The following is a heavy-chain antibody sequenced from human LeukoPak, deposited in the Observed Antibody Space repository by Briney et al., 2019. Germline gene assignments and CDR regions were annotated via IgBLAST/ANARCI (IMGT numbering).Heavy chain of an antibody. CDR2: ISYDGSNK. CDR3: AKRGSKWDLDN. V-gene: IGHV3-33*06. J-gene: IGHJ4*02. D-gene: IGHD1-26*01. CDR1: GFIFTSYA. Sequence: GSSLRLSCAASGFIFTSYAMHWARQAPGKGLEWVAVISYDGSNKYYADSVKGRFTISKDTSKNTLYLQMSSLRAEDTAIYYCAKRGSKWDLDNWGQGTLVTVSS.